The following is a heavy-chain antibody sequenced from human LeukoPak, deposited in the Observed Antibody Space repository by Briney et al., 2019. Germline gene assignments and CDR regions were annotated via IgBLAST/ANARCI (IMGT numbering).Heavy chain of an antibody. V-gene: IGHV3-30-3*01. D-gene: IGHD2-2*02. CDR3: PRHTH. J-gene: IGHJ4*02. Sequence: GGSLRLSCAASGFTFSSYAMHWVRQAPGKGLEWVAVISYDGSNKYYADSVKGRFTISRDNSKNTLYLQMNSLRAEDTAVYYCPRHTHWGQGSLVTVSS. CDR1: GFTFSSYA. CDR2: ISYDGSNK.